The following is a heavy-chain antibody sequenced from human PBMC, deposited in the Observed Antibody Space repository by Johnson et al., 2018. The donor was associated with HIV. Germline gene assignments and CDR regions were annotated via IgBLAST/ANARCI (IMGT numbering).Heavy chain of an antibody. V-gene: IGHV3-23*04. D-gene: IGHD4-17*01. J-gene: IGHJ3*02. CDR1: GFTFSTCA. CDR3: AKGYGDYEGNAFDI. Sequence: VQLVESGGGLVQPGGSLRLSCAASGFTFSTCAMSWVRQAPGKGLEWVSALSGSGGSTYYAAPVKGRFTISRDNSKNTLNLQMNSLRAEDTAVYYCAKGYGDYEGNAFDIWVQGTMVTVSS. CDR2: LSGSGGST.